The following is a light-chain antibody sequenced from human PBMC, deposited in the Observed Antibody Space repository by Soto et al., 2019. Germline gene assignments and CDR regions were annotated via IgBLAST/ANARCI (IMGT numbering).Light chain of an antibody. CDR3: QHRGA. CDR1: QSVSSN. Sequence: EIVMTQSPATLSVSPGERATLSCRASQSVSSNLAWYQQKPGQAPRLLIYGASTRATGIPARFSGSGSGTEFTLTISSLQSVDFAVYYCQHRGAFGQGTKLEIK. J-gene: IGKJ2*01. V-gene: IGKV3-15*01. CDR2: GAS.